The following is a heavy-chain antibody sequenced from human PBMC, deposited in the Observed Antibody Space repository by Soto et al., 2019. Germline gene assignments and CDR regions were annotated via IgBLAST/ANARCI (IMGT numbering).Heavy chain of an antibody. V-gene: IGHV1-69*12. Sequence: QVQLVQSGAEVKKPGSSVKVSCKASGGTFSSYAISWVRQAPGQGLEWMGGIIPIFGTANYAQKFQGRVTITADESTGTAYLGVSRLRSGGTAVYFCAGGGMVRGPPFGYYYGMDVWGQGTTVTVSS. J-gene: IGHJ6*02. CDR1: GGTFSSYA. CDR2: IIPIFGTA. CDR3: AGGGMVRGPPFGYYYGMDV. D-gene: IGHD3-10*01.